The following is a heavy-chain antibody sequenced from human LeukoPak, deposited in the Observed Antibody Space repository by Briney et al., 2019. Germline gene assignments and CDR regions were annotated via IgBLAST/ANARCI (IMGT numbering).Heavy chain of an antibody. J-gene: IGHJ4*02. CDR2: INHSGST. CDR3: ARRSRHYDILTGYFRN. Sequence: PSETLSLTCAVYGGSFSGYYSSWIRQPPGKGLEWIGEINHSGSTNYNPSLKSRVTISVDTSKNQFSLKLSSVTAADTAVYYCARRSRHYDILTGYFRNWGQGTLVTVSS. CDR1: GGSFSGYY. V-gene: IGHV4-34*01. D-gene: IGHD3-9*01.